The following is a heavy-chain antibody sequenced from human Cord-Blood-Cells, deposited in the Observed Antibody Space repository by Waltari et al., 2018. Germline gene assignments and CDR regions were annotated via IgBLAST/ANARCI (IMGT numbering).Heavy chain of an antibody. CDR1: GGSISSGDYY. J-gene: IGHJ4*02. D-gene: IGHD3-3*01. CDR3: ARGPSYYDFWSGYYRVDY. V-gene: IGHV4-30-4*08. CDR2: IYYRGST. Sequence: QVQLQESGPGLVKPSQTLSLTCTVSGGSISSGDYYWSWIRQPPGKGLEWIGYIYYRGSTYYNPSLKSRVTISVDTSKNQFSLKLSSVTAADTAVYYCARGPSYYDFWSGYYRVDYWGQGTLVTVSS.